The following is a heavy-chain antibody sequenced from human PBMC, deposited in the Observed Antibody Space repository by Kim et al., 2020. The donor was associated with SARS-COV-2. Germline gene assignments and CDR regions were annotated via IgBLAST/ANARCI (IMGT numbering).Heavy chain of an antibody. D-gene: IGHD6-6*01. Sequence: GGSLRLSCSASGFTFSSYAMHWVRQAPGKGLEYVSAISSNGGSTYYADSVKGRFTISRDNSKNTLYLQMSSLRAEDTAVYYCVKVGSIAARRSTYYYYGMDVWGQGTTVTVSS. V-gene: IGHV3-64D*06. CDR3: VKVGSIAARRSTYYYYGMDV. J-gene: IGHJ6*02. CDR1: GFTFSSYA. CDR2: ISSNGGST.